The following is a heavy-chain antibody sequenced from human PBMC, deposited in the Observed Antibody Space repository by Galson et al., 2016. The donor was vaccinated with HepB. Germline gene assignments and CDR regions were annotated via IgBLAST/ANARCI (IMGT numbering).Heavy chain of an antibody. Sequence: EPLSLTCTVSGGSIGNQYWSWIRQSPGKGLEWIGYVYHSGTTNYNPSLESRVTMSVDTSTNQIFLNLRSVTAADTAVYYCARDKGVAVALRWFEYWGQGTLVTVSS. CDR2: VYHSGTT. D-gene: IGHD6-19*01. CDR1: GGSIGNQY. CDR3: ARDKGVAVALRWFEY. J-gene: IGHJ5*01. V-gene: IGHV4-59*11.